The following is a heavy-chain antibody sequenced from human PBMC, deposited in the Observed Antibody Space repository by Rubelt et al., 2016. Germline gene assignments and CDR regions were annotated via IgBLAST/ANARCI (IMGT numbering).Heavy chain of an antibody. J-gene: IGHJ4*02. CDR1: GDSVSTNSAA. Sequence: QVQLQQSGPGLVKPSQTLSLTCAISGDSVSTNSAAWNWIRQSPSRGLEWLGRTYYRSKWNNEYAASAKSRITINPEPSKNQFSLQLTSVTPEETAVYYCARGPGLLDYWDQGTLVTVSS. CDR2: TYYRSKWNN. V-gene: IGHV6-1*01. CDR3: ARGPGLLDY. D-gene: IGHD7-27*01.